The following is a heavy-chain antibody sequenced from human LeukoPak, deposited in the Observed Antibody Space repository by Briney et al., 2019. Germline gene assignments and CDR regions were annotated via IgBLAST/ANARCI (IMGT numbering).Heavy chain of an antibody. CDR1: GASISNYY. D-gene: IGHD1-26*01. V-gene: IGHV4-59*08. CDR3: ARQGSGSYGY. J-gene: IGHJ4*02. Sequence: SETLSLTCTVSGASISNYYWTWIRQPPGKGLEWIGYIYSSGSTNYNPSLKSRVTISIDTSKNQFSLKLSSVTAADTAVYYCARQGSGSYGYWGQGTLVTVSS. CDR2: IYSSGST.